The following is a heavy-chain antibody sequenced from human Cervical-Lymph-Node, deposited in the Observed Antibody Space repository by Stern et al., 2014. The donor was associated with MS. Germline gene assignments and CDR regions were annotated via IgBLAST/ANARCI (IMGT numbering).Heavy chain of an antibody. Sequence: VQLVESGAEVKKPGASVKVSCKASGYTFTSYYMHWVRQAPGQGIEWMGITNTSGGSTSYAQKFQGRVTMTRDTSTSTVYMELSSLRSEDTAVYYCARDPSYCSSTSCYAPYYYGMDVWGQGTTVTVSS. J-gene: IGHJ6*02. CDR1: GYTFTSYY. CDR2: TNTSGGST. CDR3: ARDPSYCSSTSCYAPYYYGMDV. V-gene: IGHV1-46*01. D-gene: IGHD2-2*01.